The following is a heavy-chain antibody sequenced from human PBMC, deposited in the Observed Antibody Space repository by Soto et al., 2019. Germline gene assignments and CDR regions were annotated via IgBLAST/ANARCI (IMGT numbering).Heavy chain of an antibody. CDR3: ARVTMVRGVSDY. Sequence: SETLSLTCAVYGGSFSGYYWSWIRQPPGKGLEWIGEINHSGSTNYNPSLKSRVTISVDTSKNQFSLKLSSVTAADTAVYYCARVTMVRGVSDYWGQGTLVTVYS. CDR1: GGSFSGYY. J-gene: IGHJ4*02. D-gene: IGHD3-10*01. V-gene: IGHV4-34*01. CDR2: INHSGST.